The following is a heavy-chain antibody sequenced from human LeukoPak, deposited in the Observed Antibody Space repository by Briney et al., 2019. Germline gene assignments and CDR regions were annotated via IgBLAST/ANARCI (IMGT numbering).Heavy chain of an antibody. Sequence: PGGSLRLSCAASGFTFSFYSMNWVRQAPGKGLEWVSTIGSSSNYIYYADSVKGRFTISRDDAKNSLYLQMNSLRTEDTAVYYCAASTKQTAMVDYWGRGTLVTVSS. D-gene: IGHD5-18*01. CDR3: AASTKQTAMVDY. CDR1: GFTFSFYS. J-gene: IGHJ4*02. V-gene: IGHV3-21*01. CDR2: IGSSSNYI.